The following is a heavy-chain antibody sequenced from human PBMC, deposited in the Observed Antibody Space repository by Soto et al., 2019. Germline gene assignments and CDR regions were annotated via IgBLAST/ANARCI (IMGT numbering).Heavy chain of an antibody. CDR3: ARHASRILSYFDL. CDR1: GGSVNNYY. V-gene: IGHV4-59*08. J-gene: IGHJ4*02. CDR2: IYFSGSA. Sequence: QVQLQESGPRLVKPSETLSLTCTVSGGSVNNYYWSWIRQSPGKGLEWIGYIYFSGSANYNPSLKSRVAMSVDTSTNQFSLRLDAVTAADTAVYYCARHASRILSYFDLWGQGTLVTVSS.